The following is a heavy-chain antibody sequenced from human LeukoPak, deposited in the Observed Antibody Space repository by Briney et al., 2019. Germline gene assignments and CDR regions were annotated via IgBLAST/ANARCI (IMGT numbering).Heavy chain of an antibody. V-gene: IGHV5-51*01. CDR1: GYSFTSYW. D-gene: IGHD4-17*01. J-gene: IGHJ4*02. CDR2: IYPGDSDT. Sequence: GEALKISCKGSGYSFTSYWIGWVRQMPGKGLQWVGIIYPGDSDTRYSPAFEGQVTISADKSISTAYLQWSSLKASDTAMYYCARTTVTTLENFDSWGQGTLVTVSS. CDR3: ARTTVTTLENFDS.